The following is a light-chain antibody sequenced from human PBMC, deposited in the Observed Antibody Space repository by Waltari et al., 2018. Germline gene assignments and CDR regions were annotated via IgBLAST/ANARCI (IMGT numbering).Light chain of an antibody. V-gene: IGKV3-15*01. CDR2: HSS. CDR1: QAIGTN. J-gene: IGKJ4*01. CDR3: QQYNNWRPLT. Sequence: ETVMTQSPATLSVSAGESATLSCRASQAIGTNLAWYQERPGQAPRLPIYHSSTRAAGVAARFSGSASGTEFTLTISGLQSEDSAVYFCQQYNNWRPLTVGGGTKVESK.